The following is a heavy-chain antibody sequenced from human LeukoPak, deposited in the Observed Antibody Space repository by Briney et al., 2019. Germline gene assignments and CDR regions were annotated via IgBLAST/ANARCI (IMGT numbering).Heavy chain of an antibody. Sequence: GASVKVSCTASGYTFTSYGISWVRQAPGQGLEWMGWISAYNGNTNYAQKLQGRVTMTTDTSTSTAYTELRSLRSDDTAVYYCARVGSRWELLLNYWGQGTLVTVSS. CDR1: GYTFTSYG. CDR2: ISAYNGNT. CDR3: ARVGSRWELLLNY. J-gene: IGHJ4*02. V-gene: IGHV1-18*01. D-gene: IGHD1-26*01.